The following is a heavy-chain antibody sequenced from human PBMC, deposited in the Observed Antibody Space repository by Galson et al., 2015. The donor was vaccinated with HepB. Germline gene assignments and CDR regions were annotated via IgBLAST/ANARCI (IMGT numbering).Heavy chain of an antibody. Sequence: SLRLSCAASGFTFDDYTMHWVCQAPGKGLEWVSLISWDGGSTYYADSVKGRFTISRDNSKNSLYLQMNSLRTEDTALYYCAKDIHFRGSPRGFDPWGQGTLVTVSS. D-gene: IGHD3-3*02. CDR1: GFTFDDYT. CDR2: ISWDGGST. V-gene: IGHV3-43*01. J-gene: IGHJ5*02. CDR3: AKDIHFRGSPRGFDP.